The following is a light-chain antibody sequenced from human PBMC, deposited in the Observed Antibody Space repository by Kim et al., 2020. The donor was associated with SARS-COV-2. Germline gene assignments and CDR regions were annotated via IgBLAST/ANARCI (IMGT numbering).Light chain of an antibody. Sequence: SYELTQPPSVSVSPGQTASITCSGDKLEDKYVCWYQQKAGQSPVLLIYQDTKWPSGIPERFSGSNSGNTATLTISGTQAMDEADYYCQTWDSGCVIFGGGTQLTVL. CDR2: QDT. CDR3: QTWDSGCVI. CDR1: KLEDKY. V-gene: IGLV3-1*01. J-gene: IGLJ2*01.